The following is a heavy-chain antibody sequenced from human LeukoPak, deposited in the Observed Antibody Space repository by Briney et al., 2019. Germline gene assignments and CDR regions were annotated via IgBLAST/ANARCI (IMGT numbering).Heavy chain of an antibody. CDR3: ARGGRGYFDAFDI. Sequence: GGSLRLSCAASGFTVSNNYMSWVRQAPGKGLEWVSAIYGGGNTYYADSVKGRFTISRDNSKNTLYLQMNSLRAEDTAVYYCARGGRGYFDAFDIWGQGTMVTVSS. D-gene: IGHD5-12*01. CDR1: GFTVSNNY. CDR2: IYGGGNT. J-gene: IGHJ3*02. V-gene: IGHV3-66*01.